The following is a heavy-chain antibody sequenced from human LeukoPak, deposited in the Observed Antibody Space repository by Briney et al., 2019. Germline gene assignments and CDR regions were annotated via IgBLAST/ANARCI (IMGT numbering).Heavy chain of an antibody. D-gene: IGHD3-22*01. J-gene: IGHJ3*02. V-gene: IGHV3-48*03. CDR3: ARDRGMYYYDTSSHYDAFDI. CDR1: GFTFSSYE. Sequence: GGSLRLSCAASGFTFSSYEMNWVRQAPGKGLEWVSYISSSGSTIYYADSVKGRFTISRDNAKNSLYLQMNSLRAEDTAVYYCARDRGMYYYDTSSHYDAFDIWGQGTMVTVSS. CDR2: ISSSGSTI.